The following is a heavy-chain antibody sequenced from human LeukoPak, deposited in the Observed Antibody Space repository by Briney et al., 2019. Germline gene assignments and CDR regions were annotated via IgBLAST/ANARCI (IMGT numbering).Heavy chain of an antibody. CDR3: ARDRWVAAAVYWGENWFDP. D-gene: IGHD6-13*01. CDR2: ISAYNGNT. V-gene: IGHV1-18*01. CDR1: GYTFTSYG. J-gene: IGHJ5*02. Sequence: ASVKVFCKASGYTFTSYGISWVRQAPGQGLEWMGWISAYNGNTNYAQKLQGRVTMTTDTSTSTAYMELSSLRSEDTAVYYCARDRWVAAAVYWGENWFDPWGQGTLVTVSS.